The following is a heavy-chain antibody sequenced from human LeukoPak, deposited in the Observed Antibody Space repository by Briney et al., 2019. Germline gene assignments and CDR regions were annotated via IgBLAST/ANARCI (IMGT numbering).Heavy chain of an antibody. D-gene: IGHD2-15*01. V-gene: IGHV3-30*03. Sequence: GGSLRLSCAASGFTFSSYGMHWVRQAPGKGLEWVAVISYDGSNKYYADSVKGRFTISRDNSKNTLYLQMNSLRAEDTAVYYCAREVVVVAATRYNWFDPWGQGTLVTVSS. CDR1: GFTFSSYG. CDR2: ISYDGSNK. CDR3: AREVVVVAATRYNWFDP. J-gene: IGHJ5*02.